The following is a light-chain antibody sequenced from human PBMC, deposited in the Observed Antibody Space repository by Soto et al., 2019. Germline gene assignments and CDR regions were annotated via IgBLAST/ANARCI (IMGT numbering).Light chain of an antibody. V-gene: IGKV3-20*01. Sequence: EIVLTQSPGTLSLSPGERATLSCRASQSVSRSYVAWYQQKPGQAPRLLIYGASSRATGIPDRFSGSGSGTDFTLNISRLEPEDFAVYYCQQYGSSPFTFGQGTRLEIK. CDR2: GAS. CDR3: QQYGSSPFT. CDR1: QSVSRSY. J-gene: IGKJ5*01.